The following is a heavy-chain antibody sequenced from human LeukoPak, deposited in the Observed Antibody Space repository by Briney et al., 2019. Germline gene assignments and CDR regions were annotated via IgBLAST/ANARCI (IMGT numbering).Heavy chain of an antibody. D-gene: IGHD3-3*01. CDR2: IIPIFGTA. CDR3: ARPLNYDFWSGYYPDAFDI. CDR1: GGTFSSYA. V-gene: IGHV1-69*13. J-gene: IGHJ3*02. Sequence: SVKVSCKASGGTFSSYAISWVRQAPGQGLEWVGGIIPIFGTANYAQKFQGRATITADESTSTAYMELSSLRSEDTAVYYCARPLNYDFWSGYYPDAFDIRGQGTMVTVSS.